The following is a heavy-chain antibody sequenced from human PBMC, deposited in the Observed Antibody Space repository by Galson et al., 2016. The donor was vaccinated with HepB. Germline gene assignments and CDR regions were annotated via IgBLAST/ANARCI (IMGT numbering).Heavy chain of an antibody. V-gene: IGHV3-21*01. CDR2: ISSSSTYI. D-gene: IGHD6-13*01. CDR1: GFTFSNYN. J-gene: IGHJ4*02. CDR3: AREDSTIAAASFDY. Sequence: SLRLSCAASGFTFSNYNMNWVRQAPGKGLEWVSSISSSSTYIYYADSVKGRFTISRDNSKNTLYLQMNSLRAEDTAVYYCAREDSTIAAASFDYWGQGTLVTVSS.